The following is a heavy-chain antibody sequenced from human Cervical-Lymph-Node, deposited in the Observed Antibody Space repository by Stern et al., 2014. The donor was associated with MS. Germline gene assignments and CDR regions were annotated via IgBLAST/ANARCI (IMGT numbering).Heavy chain of an antibody. CDR1: GYTFTAFF. D-gene: IGHD3-22*01. Sequence: QLVQSGTKMQKPGASVRVSCKASGYTFTAFFIHWVRQVPGQGLEWMGRLNPNSDDPTYAQNFQDRVTLTRKTSIGTAYLELSRLTSADTAVYYCAREATRIVVGIDYWGQGTQVTVSS. CDR2: LNPNSDDP. J-gene: IGHJ4*02. V-gene: IGHV1-2*06. CDR3: AREATRIVVGIDY.